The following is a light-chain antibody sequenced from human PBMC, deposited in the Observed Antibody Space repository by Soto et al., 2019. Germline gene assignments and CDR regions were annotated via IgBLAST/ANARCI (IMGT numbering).Light chain of an antibody. J-gene: IGLJ2*01. CDR1: SGGFPSNS. V-gene: IGLV6-57*03. CDR2: EDN. Sequence: NFMLTQPHSVSESPGKTVIISCTRSSGGFPSNSVQWYQQRPGSAPTTIISEDNQRPSGVPDRFSGSTDGSSNSASLITSGLQTEDEADYYCQSYDSNTVVFGGGTKLTVL. CDR3: QSYDSNTVV.